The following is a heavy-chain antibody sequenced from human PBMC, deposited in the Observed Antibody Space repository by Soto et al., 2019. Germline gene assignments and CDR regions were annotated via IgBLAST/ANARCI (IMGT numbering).Heavy chain of an antibody. Sequence: SVKVSCKASGGTFSSYAISWVRQAPGQGLEWMGGIIPIFGTANYAQKFQGRVTITADESTSTAYMELSSLRSEDTAVYYCARYCSSTSCYLGPGSRRFDPWGQGTLVTVSS. V-gene: IGHV1-69*13. CDR1: GGTFSSYA. CDR2: IIPIFGTA. J-gene: IGHJ5*02. CDR3: ARYCSSTSCYLGPGSRRFDP. D-gene: IGHD2-2*01.